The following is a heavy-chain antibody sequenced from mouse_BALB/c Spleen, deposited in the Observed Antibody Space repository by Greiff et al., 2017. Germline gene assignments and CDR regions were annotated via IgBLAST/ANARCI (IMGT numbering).Heavy chain of an antibody. CDR3: AREGRGFAY. CDR1: GFTFSSYG. D-gene: IGHD3-3*01. J-gene: IGHJ3*01. Sequence: EVKLMESGGGLVQPGGSRKLSCAASGFTFSSYGMSWVRQTPDKRLELVATINSNGGSTYYPDSVKGRFTISRDNAKNTLYLQMSSLKSEDTAMYYCAREGRGFAYWGQGTLVTVSA. V-gene: IGHV5-6-3*01. CDR2: INSNGGST.